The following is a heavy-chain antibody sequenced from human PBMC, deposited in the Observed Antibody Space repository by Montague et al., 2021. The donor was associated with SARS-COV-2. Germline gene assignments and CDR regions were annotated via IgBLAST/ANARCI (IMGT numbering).Heavy chain of an antibody. CDR2: IVNNGRKS. Sequence: SLRLSFSASGFTFSSYAMSWVRQAPGKGLEWVSGIVNNGRKSIYADSVKGRFVISRDNSDKMVYLQLNSLRAEDTAIYYCAKETAAIGNPLFDSWGQGTLITVSS. CDR1: GFTFSSYA. D-gene: IGHD4-23*01. V-gene: IGHV3-23*01. CDR3: AKETAAIGNPLFDS. J-gene: IGHJ4*02.